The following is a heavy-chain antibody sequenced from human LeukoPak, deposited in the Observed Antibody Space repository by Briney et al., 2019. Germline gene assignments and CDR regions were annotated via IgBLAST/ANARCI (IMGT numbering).Heavy chain of an antibody. CDR1: GFTFSTYN. D-gene: IGHD3-22*01. V-gene: IGHV3-21*01. CDR2: ISGSSSYI. J-gene: IGHJ5*02. Sequence: GGSLRLSCAASGFTFSTYNMNWVRQAPGKGLEWVSSISGSSSYIYYADSVKGRFTISRDNAKNSLYLQMNSLRAEDTAVYYCARDITTEGIYNWFDPWGQGTLVTVSS. CDR3: ARDITTEGIYNWFDP.